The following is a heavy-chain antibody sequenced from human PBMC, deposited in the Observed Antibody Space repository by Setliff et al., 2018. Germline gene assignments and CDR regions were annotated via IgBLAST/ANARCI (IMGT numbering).Heavy chain of an antibody. CDR1: GFTFSSHT. CDR3: ARDGGMGMLKGYYYGLDA. CDR2: FSSSGSI. V-gene: IGHV3-48*03. D-gene: IGHD3-16*01. J-gene: IGHJ6*02. Sequence: GGSLRLSCAASGFTFSSHTMNWVRQGPGKGLEWVAYFSSSGSISYVNSVKGRFTISRDNAKNSLYLQMNSLRVEDTAVYYCARDGGMGMLKGYYYGLDAWGPGTSGTVS.